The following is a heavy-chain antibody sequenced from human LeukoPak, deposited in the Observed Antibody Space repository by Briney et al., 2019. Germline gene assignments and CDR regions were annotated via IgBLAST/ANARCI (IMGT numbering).Heavy chain of an antibody. V-gene: IGHV3-21*04. CDR3: ARGIGGPDY. CDR2: ISSSGSYI. J-gene: IGHJ4*02. CDR1: AFTFSSFG. Sequence: PGGSLRLSCAASAFTFSSFGMSWVRQAPGKGLEWVSSISSSGSYIYYADSVKGRFTISRDNSKSTLYLQMNSLRAEDTAIYYCARGIGGPDYWGRGTLVTVSS. D-gene: IGHD4-23*01.